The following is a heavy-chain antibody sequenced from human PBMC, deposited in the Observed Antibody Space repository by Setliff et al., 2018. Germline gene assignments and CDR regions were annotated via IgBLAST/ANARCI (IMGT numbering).Heavy chain of an antibody. Sequence: GGSLRLACVVSGFTFSSFGMHWVRQSPGKGLEWVTVISHDGSSSFYADSVTGRFTISRDNSKNTLYLQMNSLRPEDTAVYYCARTCSGSGCYAGLESWGQGTPVTVSS. J-gene: IGHJ4*02. CDR1: GFTFSSFG. D-gene: IGHD2-15*01. V-gene: IGHV3-30*03. CDR2: ISHDGSSS. CDR3: ARTCSGSGCYAGLES.